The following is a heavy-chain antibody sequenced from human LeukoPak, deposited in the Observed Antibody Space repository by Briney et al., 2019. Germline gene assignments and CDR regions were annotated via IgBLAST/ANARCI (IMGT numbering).Heavy chain of an antibody. CDR1: GGSVSSGSYY. D-gene: IGHD2-21*02. V-gene: IGHV4-61*01. J-gene: IGHJ3*02. CDR3: ARACGGDCYSVAFDI. CDR2: IYYSGST. Sequence: PSETLSLTCTVSGGSVSSGSYYWRWIRQPPGKGLEWIGYIYYSGSTNYNPSLKSRVTISVDTSKNQFSLKLSSVTAADTAVYYCARACGGDCYSVAFDIWGQGTMVTVSS.